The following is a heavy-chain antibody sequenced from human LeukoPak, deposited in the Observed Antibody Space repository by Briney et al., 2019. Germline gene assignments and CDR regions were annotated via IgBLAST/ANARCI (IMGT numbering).Heavy chain of an antibody. J-gene: IGHJ3*02. D-gene: IGHD3-10*01. CDR2: VSKDGNTK. CDR1: GFTFSTYA. Sequence: GGSLRLSCVASGFTFSTYAIHRVRQAPGKGLEWVAVVSKDGNTKYYADSVKGRFTISRDNSKNTLYLQMNSLRAEDTSVYYCARGIQPPKYYGSGSDTFDIWGQGTMVTVSS. V-gene: IGHV3-30*04. CDR3: ARGIQPPKYYGSGSDTFDI.